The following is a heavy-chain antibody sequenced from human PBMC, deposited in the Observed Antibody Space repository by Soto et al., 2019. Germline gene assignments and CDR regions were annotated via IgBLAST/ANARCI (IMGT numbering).Heavy chain of an antibody. D-gene: IGHD3-10*01. CDR3: GRGSDRWLGVLLPRYWYYGMGF. CDR1: GYSFTSYW. Sequence: GESLKISCKGSGYSFTSYWIGWVRQMPGKGLEWMGLIYPGDSDTRYSPSFQGQVTISADKSISTAYLQWSSLKATDTAMYYCGRGSDRWLGVLLPRYWYYGMGFCGKGTTGVVS. J-gene: IGHJ6*04. CDR2: IYPGDSDT. V-gene: IGHV5-51*01.